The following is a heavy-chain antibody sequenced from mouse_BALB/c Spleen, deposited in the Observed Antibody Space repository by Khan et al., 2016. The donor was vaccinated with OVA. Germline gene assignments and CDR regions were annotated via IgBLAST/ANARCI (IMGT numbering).Heavy chain of an antibody. V-gene: IGHV5-17*02. J-gene: IGHJ1*01. D-gene: IGHD2-1*01. CDR2: ISSGSSTI. CDR3: ARSGGNFHWYFAV. Sequence: EVELVESGGGLVQPGGSRKLSCAASGFTFSSFGMHWVRQAPKKGLEWVAYISSGSSTIYYVDTVKGRFTISRDNPKNTLFLQMTSLRSEDTAMYYCARSGGNFHWYFAVWGAGTSVTVSS. CDR1: GFTFSSFG.